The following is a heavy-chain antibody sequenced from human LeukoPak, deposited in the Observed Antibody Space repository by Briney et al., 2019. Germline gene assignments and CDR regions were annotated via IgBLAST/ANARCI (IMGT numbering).Heavy chain of an antibody. CDR2: ISGYNGNT. V-gene: IGHV1-18*01. D-gene: IGHD2-21*01. Sequence: ASVKVSCKTSGYIFSSFGISWVRQAPGQGLAWMGWISGYNGNTHYAQKVQGRVTMTTDTSTSTAYMELRSLRADDTAIYYCAKAPFSTYCGGDCYWGLVGYWGQGTLVTVSS. J-gene: IGHJ4*02. CDR1: GYIFSSFG. CDR3: AKAPFSTYCGGDCYWGLVGY.